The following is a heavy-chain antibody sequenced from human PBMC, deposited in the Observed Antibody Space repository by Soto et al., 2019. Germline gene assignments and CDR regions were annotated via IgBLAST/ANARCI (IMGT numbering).Heavy chain of an antibody. V-gene: IGHV5-51*01. CDR2: INPGDSDT. CDR1: GYSFTSYW. CDR3: ARAYDSSGYPHFDY. J-gene: IGHJ4*02. D-gene: IGHD3-22*01. Sequence: GESLKISCKGSGYSFTSYWIGWVRQMPGKSLEWMGIINPGDSDTRYIPSFQGQFTISADKSISTAYLQWSSLKASDTAMYYCARAYDSSGYPHFDYWGQGTLVTVSS.